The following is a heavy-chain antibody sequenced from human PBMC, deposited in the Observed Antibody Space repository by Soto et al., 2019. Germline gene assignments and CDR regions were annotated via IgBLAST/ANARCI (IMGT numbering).Heavy chain of an antibody. V-gene: IGHV4-31*03. CDR2: IYYSGST. CDR1: GGSISSGGYY. J-gene: IGHJ4*02. D-gene: IGHD3-22*01. Sequence: SETLSLTCTVSGGSISSGGYYWSWIRQHPGKGLEWIGYIYYSGSTYYNPSLKSRVTISVDTSKNQFSLKLSSVTAADTAVYYCAKGDYYDSSGYLDYWGQGTLVTVSS. CDR3: AKGDYYDSSGYLDY.